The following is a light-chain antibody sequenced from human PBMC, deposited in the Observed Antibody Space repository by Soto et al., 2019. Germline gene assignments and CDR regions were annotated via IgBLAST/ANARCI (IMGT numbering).Light chain of an antibody. CDR3: QTWGTGTQLI. V-gene: IGLV4-69*01. Sequence: QSVLTQSPSASASLGASVRLSCTLSSGHSSYAIAWHQQQPQKGPRYLMKVNSDGSHSKGDGIPDRFSGSSSGAERHLTISSLQSEDEADYYCQTWGTGTQLIFGGGTQLTVL. CDR1: SGHSSYA. J-gene: IGLJ2*01. CDR2: VNSDGSH.